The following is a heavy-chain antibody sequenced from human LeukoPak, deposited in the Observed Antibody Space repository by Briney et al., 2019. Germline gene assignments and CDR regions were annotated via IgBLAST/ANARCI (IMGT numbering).Heavy chain of an antibody. J-gene: IGHJ5*02. V-gene: IGHV4-59*01. Sequence: GSLRLSCAASGFTFSDYSLTWVRQAPGKGLEWIGYIYYTGSTSYNPSLKSRVTMSLDTSKNQFSLQLNSVTPAVTAVYYCARGGNYWPQWWFDPWGRGTLVSVSS. CDR1: GFTFSDYS. CDR3: ARGGNYWPQWWFDP. D-gene: IGHD1-26*01. CDR2: IYYTGST.